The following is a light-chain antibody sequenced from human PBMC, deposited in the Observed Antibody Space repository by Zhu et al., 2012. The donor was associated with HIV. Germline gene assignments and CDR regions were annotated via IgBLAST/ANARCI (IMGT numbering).Light chain of an antibody. V-gene: IGKV3-11*01. J-gene: IGKJ4*01. CDR1: RSVSSF. CDR3: QQRNSNWFT. CDR2: DSS. Sequence: IVLTQSPATLSLSPGERATVSCRASRSVSSFLAWYQQKPGQAPRLLIYDSSKRAAGIPPRFSGSGSGTDFTLTISSLEPEDFAVYYCQQRNSNWFTFGGGTKVEI.